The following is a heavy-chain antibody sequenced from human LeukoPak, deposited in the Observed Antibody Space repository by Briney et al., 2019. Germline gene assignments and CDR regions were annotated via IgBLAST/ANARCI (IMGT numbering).Heavy chain of an antibody. J-gene: IGHJ4*02. CDR1: GGSISSSSYY. D-gene: IGHD6-19*01. Sequence: SETLSLTCTVSGGSISSSSYYWGWIRQPPGKGLEWIGSIYYSGSTYYNPSLKSRVTISVDTSKNQFSLKLSSVTAADTAVYYCARLLGGAGTVLPPNWGQGTLVTVSS. CDR3: ARLLGGAGTVLPPN. CDR2: IYYSGST. V-gene: IGHV4-39*01.